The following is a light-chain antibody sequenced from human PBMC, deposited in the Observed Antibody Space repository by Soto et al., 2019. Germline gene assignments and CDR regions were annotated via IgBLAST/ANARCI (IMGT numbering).Light chain of an antibody. CDR3: QSYDNSLSGSWV. CDR1: SSNIGSNT. CDR2: GNN. J-gene: IGLJ3*02. V-gene: IGLV1-44*01. Sequence: QSVLTQPPSASGTPGQRVTISCSGSSSNIGSNTVNWYQQLPGTAPKLLIYGNNQRPSGVPDRFSGSKSGTSASLAISGLQSEDEADYYCQSYDNSLSGSWVFGGGTKLTVL.